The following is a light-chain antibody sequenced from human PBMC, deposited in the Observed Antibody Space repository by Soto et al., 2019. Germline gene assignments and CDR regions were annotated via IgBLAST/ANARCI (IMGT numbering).Light chain of an antibody. CDR1: QSISSW. V-gene: IGKV1-5*01. CDR3: QQDNSYWT. Sequence: DIQMTQSPSTLSASVKERVTITCRASQSISSWLAWYQQKPGKAPKLLIYDASSLESGVPSRFSGSGSGTEFTLTISSLQPDDFATYYCQQDNSYWTFGQGTKVDI. J-gene: IGKJ1*01. CDR2: DAS.